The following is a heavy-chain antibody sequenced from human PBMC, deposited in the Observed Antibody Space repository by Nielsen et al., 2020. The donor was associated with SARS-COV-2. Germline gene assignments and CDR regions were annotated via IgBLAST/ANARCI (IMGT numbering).Heavy chain of an antibody. CDR3: ARDPPRLVGDYGMDV. D-gene: IGHD6-6*01. Sequence: SETLSLTCAVYGGSFSGYYWSWIRQPAGKGLEWIGRIYTSGSTNYNPSLKSRVTMSVDTSKNQFSLKLSSVTAADTAVYYCARDPPRLVGDYGMDVWGQGTTVTVSS. CDR2: IYTSGST. J-gene: IGHJ6*02. CDR1: GGSFSGYY. V-gene: IGHV4-4*07.